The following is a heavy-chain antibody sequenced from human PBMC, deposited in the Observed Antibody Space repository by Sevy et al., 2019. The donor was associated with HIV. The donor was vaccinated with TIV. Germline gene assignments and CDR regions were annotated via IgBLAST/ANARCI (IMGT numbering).Heavy chain of an antibody. CDR2: ISQDGNEI. CDR3: ARRYFDL. Sequence: GGSLRLSCKASGFTFSSFWMQWVRQAPGKGLEWVANISQDGNEIYYGDFVKGRFTISRDNAKNALYLQMDGLRAEDTGLYYCARRYFDLWGQGTLVTVSS. J-gene: IGHJ4*02. CDR1: GFTFSSFW. V-gene: IGHV3-7*01.